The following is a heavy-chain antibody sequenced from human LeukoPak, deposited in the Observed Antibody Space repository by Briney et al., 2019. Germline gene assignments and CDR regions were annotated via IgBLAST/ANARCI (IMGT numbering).Heavy chain of an antibody. Sequence: ASVKVSCKASGYDFANYAITWVRQAPGQGLEWMGWISPYNGQTNYAQNLQGRITMTTDTSTSTGYMELKSLRSDDTAIYYCARVWGYSPGGRVDDWGQGTRVTVSS. D-gene: IGHD1-26*01. CDR1: GYDFANYA. CDR2: ISPYNGQT. CDR3: ARVWGYSPGGRVDD. V-gene: IGHV1-18*01. J-gene: IGHJ4*02.